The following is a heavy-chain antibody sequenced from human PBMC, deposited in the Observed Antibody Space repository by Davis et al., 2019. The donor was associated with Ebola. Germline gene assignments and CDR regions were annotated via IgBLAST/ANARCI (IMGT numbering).Heavy chain of an antibody. J-gene: IGHJ4*02. CDR1: GFTFSYYY. Sequence: GESLKISCAASGFTFSYYYMSWIRQAPGKGLEWVSYISSSGSTIYYADSVKGRFTISRDNAKNSLYLQMNSLRAEDTALYYCAKATVPYDNLFDYWGQGTLVTVSS. V-gene: IGHV3-11*01. CDR3: AKATVPYDNLFDY. D-gene: IGHD3-22*01. CDR2: ISSSGSTI.